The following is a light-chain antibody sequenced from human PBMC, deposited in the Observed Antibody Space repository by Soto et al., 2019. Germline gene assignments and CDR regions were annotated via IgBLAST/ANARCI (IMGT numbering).Light chain of an antibody. Sequence: QSALTQPPSASGSPGQSVTISCTGTSSDVGGYNYVSWYQQHPGKAPKFMIYEVSKRPSGVPDRFSGSKSGNTASLTVSGLQAEDEADYYCSSYAGSNNFVFXTGTKLTV. CDR1: SSDVGGYNY. CDR2: EVS. CDR3: SSYAGSNNFV. J-gene: IGLJ1*01. V-gene: IGLV2-8*01.